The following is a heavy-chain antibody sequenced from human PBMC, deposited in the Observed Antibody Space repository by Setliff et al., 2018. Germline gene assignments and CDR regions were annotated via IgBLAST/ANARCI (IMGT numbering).Heavy chain of an antibody. V-gene: IGHV5-51*01. Sequence: GESLKISCKGSGYSFTDYWIAWVRQTPGKGLEWMGTIYPGSADTRYSPSFQGQVTISTDTSINTAFLQWNNLKASDTAVYYCARRGERFFNWLDPWGQGTLVTVSS. D-gene: IGHD2-21*01. CDR2: IYPGSADT. J-gene: IGHJ5*02. CDR3: ARRGERFFNWLDP. CDR1: GYSFTDYW.